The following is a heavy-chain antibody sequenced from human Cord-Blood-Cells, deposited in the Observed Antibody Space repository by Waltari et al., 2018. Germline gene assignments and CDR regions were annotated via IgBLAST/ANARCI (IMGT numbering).Heavy chain of an antibody. CDR1: GYTFTGYY. Sequence: QVQLVQSGAEVKKPGASVKVSCKASGYTFTGYYMHWVRQAPGQGLEWMGWINPNSGGTNYAQKCQGRVTMTRDTSISTAYMELSRLRSDDTAVDYCASETNWGFRSIGYWGQGTLVTVSS. CDR3: ASETNWGFRSIGY. J-gene: IGHJ4*02. V-gene: IGHV1-2*02. CDR2: INPNSGGT. D-gene: IGHD7-27*01.